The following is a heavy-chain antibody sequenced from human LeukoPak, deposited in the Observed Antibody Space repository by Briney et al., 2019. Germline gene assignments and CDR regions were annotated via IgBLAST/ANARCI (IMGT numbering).Heavy chain of an antibody. J-gene: IGHJ3*02. CDR3: ARDGRVGTTADAFDI. CDR1: GFTFDDYA. Sequence: GGSLRLSCTASGFTFDDYAIHWVRQAPGKGLEWVSGISWNSGSIGYADSVKGRFTISRDNAKNSLYLQMNSLRAEDTAVYYCARDGRVGTTADAFDIWGQGTMVTVSS. V-gene: IGHV3-9*01. D-gene: IGHD1-7*01. CDR2: ISWNSGSI.